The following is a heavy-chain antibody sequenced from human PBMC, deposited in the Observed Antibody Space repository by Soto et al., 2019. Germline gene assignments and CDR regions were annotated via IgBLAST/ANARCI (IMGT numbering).Heavy chain of an antibody. V-gene: IGHV3-74*01. CDR3: VKRGRNWGAFDF. J-gene: IGHJ3*01. D-gene: IGHD7-27*01. Sequence: EVQLVESGGGLVQSGGSLRLSCAASGFTLGNYWMHWVRQAPGKGLVWVSRINDYGTTINYAESVEGRFIISRDDAKSEVYLQMNNLRAEDSALYYCVKRGRNWGAFDFWGQGTTVVVSS. CDR1: GFTLGNYW. CDR2: INDYGTTI.